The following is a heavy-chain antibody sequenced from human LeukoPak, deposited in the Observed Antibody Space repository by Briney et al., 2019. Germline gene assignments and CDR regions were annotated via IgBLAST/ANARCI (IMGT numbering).Heavy chain of an antibody. CDR3: AKADDIAAAGIIDY. D-gene: IGHD6-13*01. J-gene: IGHJ4*02. CDR1: GFTFSSYG. Sequence: GRSLRLPCAASGFTFSSYGMHWVRQAPGKGLEWVAVIWYDGSNKYYADSVKGRFTISRDNSKNTLYLQMNSLRAEDTAVYYCAKADDIAAAGIIDYWGQGTLVTVSS. V-gene: IGHV3-33*06. CDR2: IWYDGSNK.